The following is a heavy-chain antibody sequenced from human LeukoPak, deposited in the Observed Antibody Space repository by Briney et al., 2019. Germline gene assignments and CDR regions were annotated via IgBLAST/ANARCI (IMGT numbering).Heavy chain of an antibody. D-gene: IGHD6-13*01. V-gene: IGHV1-69*06. CDR2: ILTICGTA. J-gene: IGHJ6*03. CDR1: VGTFSCYA. CDR3: AGDRIAADGTFIGNMDV. Sequence: AVNVSLKGSVGTFSCYAIGWLRPAPGQGLDGVGGILTICGTANYGQKFQGRVTITADKSTSTAYMEMSRLRSEDTAVYYCAGDRIAADGTFIGNMDVWGKGTTVTVSS.